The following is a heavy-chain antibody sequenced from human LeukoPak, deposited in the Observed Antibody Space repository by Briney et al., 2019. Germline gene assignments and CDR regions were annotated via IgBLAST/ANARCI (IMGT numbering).Heavy chain of an antibody. J-gene: IGHJ4*02. CDR3: AKAPVATCRGAFCYPFDY. CDR2: ICDTGNT. V-gene: IGHV3-23*01. D-gene: IGHD2-15*01. CDR1: GFPFSSNA. Sequence: GGALRLSFAAPGFPFSSNAMSWGRPAPGKGLRWGSAICDTGNTYHADSVKGRFTISRDSSKNTLFLQMNRLRPEDAAVYYCAKAPVATCRGAFCYPFDYWGLGTLVTVSS.